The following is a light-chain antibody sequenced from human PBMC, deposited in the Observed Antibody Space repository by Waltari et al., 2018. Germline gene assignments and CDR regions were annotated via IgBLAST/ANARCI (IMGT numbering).Light chain of an antibody. V-gene: IGKV3-20*01. CDR2: GAS. J-gene: IGKJ1*01. CDR1: QNIGNY. Sequence: IVLTQSPGTLSLSPGGRATLSCRASQNIGNYLPWYQQKPGQAPRLLIYGASSRAAGIPDRFSGSGSGADFSLTISRLEPEDFAVYYCQHHVRLPATFGQGTKV. CDR3: QHHVRLPAT.